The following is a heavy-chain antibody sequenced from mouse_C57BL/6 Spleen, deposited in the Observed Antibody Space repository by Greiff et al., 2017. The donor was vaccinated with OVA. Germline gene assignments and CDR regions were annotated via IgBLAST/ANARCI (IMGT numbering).Heavy chain of an antibody. CDR2: IYPGDGDT. CDR1: GYAFSSSW. Sequence: VQLQQSGPELVKPGASVKISCKASGYAFSSSWMNWVKQRPGKGLEWIGRIYPGDGDTNYNGKFKGKATLTAAKSSSTAYMQLSSLTSEDSAVYFCARARGYDAYWYFDVWGTGTTVTVSS. D-gene: IGHD2-2*01. J-gene: IGHJ1*03. V-gene: IGHV1-82*01. CDR3: ARARGYDAYWYFDV.